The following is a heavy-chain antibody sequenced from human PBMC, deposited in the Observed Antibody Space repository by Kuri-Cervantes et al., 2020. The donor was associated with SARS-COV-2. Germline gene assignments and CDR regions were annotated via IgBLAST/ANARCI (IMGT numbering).Heavy chain of an antibody. CDR1: RFPFSSYW. V-gene: IGHV3-7*03. CDR2: IKEDGSER. Sequence: GGSLRLSCAASRFPFSSYWMSWVRQAPGKGLEWVANIKEDGSERYYVDSVKGRFTISRDNAKNSLYLQMNNLRAEDTAVYYCARVVIGRAISTAGPGFFDYWGQGTLVTVSS. CDR3: ARVVIGRAISTAGPGFFDY. D-gene: IGHD6-13*01. J-gene: IGHJ4*02.